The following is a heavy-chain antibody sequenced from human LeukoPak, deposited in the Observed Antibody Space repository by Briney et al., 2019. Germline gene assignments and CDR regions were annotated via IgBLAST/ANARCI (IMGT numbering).Heavy chain of an antibody. D-gene: IGHD1-20*01. CDR1: GYTFNTYN. V-gene: IGHV1-18*01. CDR3: ARDRPYNWNDLSY. CDR2: ISTYNDNT. J-gene: IGHJ4*02. Sequence: VASVKVSCKASGYTFNTYNINWVRQAPGQGLEWMGWISTYNDNTNYAQKLQGRVTMTTDTSTSTAYMELRSLRSDDTAVYYCARDRPYNWNDLSYWGQGTLVTVSS.